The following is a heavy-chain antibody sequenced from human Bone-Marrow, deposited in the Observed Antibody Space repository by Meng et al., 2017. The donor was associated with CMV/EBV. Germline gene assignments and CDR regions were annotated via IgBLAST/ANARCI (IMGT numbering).Heavy chain of an antibody. V-gene: IGHV3-13*01. Sequence: GGSLRLSCAASGFTVSSNYMSWVRQAPGKGLEWVLAIGTAGDTYYPGSVKGRFTISRENAKNSLYLQMNSLRAGDTAVYYCARVGDPYYYGMDVWGQGTTVTVSS. J-gene: IGHJ6*02. CDR2: IGTAGDT. D-gene: IGHD3-10*01. CDR3: ARVGDPYYYGMDV. CDR1: GFTVSSNY.